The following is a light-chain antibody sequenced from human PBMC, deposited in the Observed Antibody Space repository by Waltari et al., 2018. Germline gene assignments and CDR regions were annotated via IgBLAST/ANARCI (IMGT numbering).Light chain of an antibody. CDR2: EVS. J-gene: IGLJ3*02. CDR3: SSYATSNTL. Sequence: HSALTQPASVSGSPGQSITISCPGTSSDFGDYNPFSWYQQHPGKAPKLIIYEVSYRPSGVSNRFSGSKSGNTASLTISGLQAEDEANYYCSSYATSNTLFGGGTDLTVL. V-gene: IGLV2-14*01. CDR1: SSDFGDYNP.